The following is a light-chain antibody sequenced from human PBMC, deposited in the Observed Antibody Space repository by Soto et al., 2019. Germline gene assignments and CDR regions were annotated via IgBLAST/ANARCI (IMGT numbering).Light chain of an antibody. CDR2: AAS. Sequence: DIQMTQSPSSLSASVGDRVTITCRASQSISSYLNWYQQKPGKAPKLLIYAASSLQSGVPSRFSGSGSGTDFTLTINSLQPEDFATYYCQQSYKTPYTFGQGTKLELK. CDR3: QQSYKTPYT. CDR1: QSISSY. V-gene: IGKV1-39*01. J-gene: IGKJ2*01.